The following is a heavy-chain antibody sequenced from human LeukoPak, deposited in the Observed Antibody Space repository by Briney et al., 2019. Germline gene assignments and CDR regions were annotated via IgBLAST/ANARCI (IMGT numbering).Heavy chain of an antibody. Sequence: TSETLSLTCAVYGGSFSGYYWSWIRQPSGKGLEWIGDINHSGSTNYNPSLKSRVTISVDTSKNQFSLKLSSVTAADTAVYYCARAPDYYGSGSSFDYWGQGTLVTVSS. CDR3: ARAPDYYGSGSSFDY. D-gene: IGHD3-10*01. J-gene: IGHJ4*02. V-gene: IGHV4-34*01. CDR1: GGSFSGYY. CDR2: INHSGST.